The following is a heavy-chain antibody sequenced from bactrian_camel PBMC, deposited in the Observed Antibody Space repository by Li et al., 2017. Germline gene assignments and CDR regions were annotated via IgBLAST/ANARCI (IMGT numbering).Heavy chain of an antibody. CDR3: AASIIVLQPASRLRQRPYNH. CDR2: ISSDGDI. CDR1: RYTYC. V-gene: IGHV3S53*01. D-gene: IGHD2*01. Sequence: HVQLVESGGGSVQTGGSLRLSCAANRYTYCMGWFRQAPGKPRDGVATISSDGDIRYAESVKGRFTISKDNAETTLYLRMNSLQPEDTAMYYCAASIIVLQPASRLRQRPYNHWGQGTQVTV. J-gene: IGHJ4*01.